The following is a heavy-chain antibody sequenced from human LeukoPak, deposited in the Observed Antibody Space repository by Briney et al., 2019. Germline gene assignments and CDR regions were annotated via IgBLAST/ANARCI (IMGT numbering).Heavy chain of an antibody. V-gene: IGHV4-30-4*01. J-gene: IGHJ6*02. CDR1: GGSISSNDYF. Sequence: TLSLTCTVSGGSISSNDYFWSWIRQPPGEGLEEIGYIYHSWSTYYNPSLKSRVSISVDTSKSQFSLRLNSVTAADTAVYYCARTYSTTWQDHAMDVWGRGTTVTVSS. D-gene: IGHD6-13*01. CDR2: IYHSWST. CDR3: ARTYSTTWQDHAMDV.